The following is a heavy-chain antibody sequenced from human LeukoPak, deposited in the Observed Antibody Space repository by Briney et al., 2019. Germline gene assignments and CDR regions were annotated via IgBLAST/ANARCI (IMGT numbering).Heavy chain of an antibody. V-gene: IGHV1-8*01. J-gene: IGHJ4*02. CDR1: GYTFTSYD. Sequence: SVKVSCKASGYTFTSYDINWVRQATGQGLEWMGWMNPNSGNTGYAQKFQGRVTMTRNTSISTAYMELSSLRSEDTAVYYCARLPGEDTAMALPFDYWGQGTLVTVSS. D-gene: IGHD5-18*01. CDR3: ARLPGEDTAMALPFDY. CDR2: MNPNSGNT.